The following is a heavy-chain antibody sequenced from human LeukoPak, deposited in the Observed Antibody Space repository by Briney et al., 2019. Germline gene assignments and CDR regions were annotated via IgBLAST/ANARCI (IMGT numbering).Heavy chain of an antibody. V-gene: IGHV4-34*01. CDR1: GGSFSTYY. Sequence: SETLSLTCAVYGGSFSTYYWSWIRQPPGKGLEWIGEINHSGSTNYNPSLKSRVTISVDTSKNQFSLKLSSVTDADTAVYYCARYGKGRWLTSTRPFWYFDLWGRGTLVTVSS. CDR3: ARYGKGRWLTSTRPFWYFDL. CDR2: INHSGST. D-gene: IGHD5-24*01. J-gene: IGHJ2*01.